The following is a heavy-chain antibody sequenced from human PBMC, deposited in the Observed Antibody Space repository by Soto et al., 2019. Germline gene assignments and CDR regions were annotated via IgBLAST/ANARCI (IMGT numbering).Heavy chain of an antibody. CDR3: AKRGSGSYFDY. Sequence: EVQLLESGGGLVQPGGSLRLSCAASGFTFSSYAMRWVRQAPGKGLEWVSAIGGSGDSTYYADSVKGRFTISRDNSKNTLYLQMNSLRAEDTAVYYCAKRGSGSYFDYWGQGTLVTVSS. J-gene: IGHJ4*02. CDR1: GFTFSSYA. CDR2: IGGSGDST. D-gene: IGHD3-10*01. V-gene: IGHV3-23*01.